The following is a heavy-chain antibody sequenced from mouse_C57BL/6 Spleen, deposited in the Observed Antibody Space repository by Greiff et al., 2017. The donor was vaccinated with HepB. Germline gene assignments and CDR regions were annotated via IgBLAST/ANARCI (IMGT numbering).Heavy chain of an antibody. J-gene: IGHJ1*03. Sequence: EVQRVESGGGLVQPGGSLKLSCAASGFTFSDYYMYWVRQTPEKRLEWVAYISNGGGSTYYPDTVKGRFTISRDNAKNTLYLQMSRLKSEDTAMYYCARLGRYFDVWGTGTTVTVSS. CDR3: ARLGRYFDV. CDR1: GFTFSDYY. CDR2: ISNGGGST. V-gene: IGHV5-12*01. D-gene: IGHD4-1*01.